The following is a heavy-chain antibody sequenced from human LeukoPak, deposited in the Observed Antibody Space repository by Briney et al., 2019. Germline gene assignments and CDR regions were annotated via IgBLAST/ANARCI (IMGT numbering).Heavy chain of an antibody. J-gene: IGHJ4*02. CDR1: GGTFSSYA. Sequence: ASVKVSCKASGGTFSSYATSWVRQAPGQGLEWMGGIIPIFGTANYAQKSQGRVTITTDESTSTAYMELSSLRSEDTAVYYCARALSYCGGDCYSLDYWSQGTLVTVSS. V-gene: IGHV1-69*05. CDR3: ARALSYCGGDCYSLDY. CDR2: IIPIFGTA. D-gene: IGHD2-21*01.